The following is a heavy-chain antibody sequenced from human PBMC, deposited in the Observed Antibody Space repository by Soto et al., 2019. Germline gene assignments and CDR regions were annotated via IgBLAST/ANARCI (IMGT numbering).Heavy chain of an antibody. D-gene: IGHD2-2*01. Sequence: ESLRLSCAGSGFTFINHAMNWVRQAPGKGLEWVTGITGNGETTNYADSVKGRFTISRDNSKNTLYLQMNSLRAEDTAVYYCAKVDCGSSGCRLIDYWGQGTLVTVSS. CDR1: GFTFINHA. CDR2: ITGNGETT. V-gene: IGHV3-23*01. CDR3: AKVDCGSSGCRLIDY. J-gene: IGHJ4*02.